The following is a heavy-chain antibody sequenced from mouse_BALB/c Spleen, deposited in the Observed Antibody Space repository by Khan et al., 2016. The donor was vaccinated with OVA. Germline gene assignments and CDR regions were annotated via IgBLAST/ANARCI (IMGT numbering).Heavy chain of an antibody. CDR3: TGLMDY. CDR2: IWAGGST. J-gene: IGHJ4*01. V-gene: IGHV2-9*02. CDR1: GYSLTTYG. Sequence: QVQLKQSGPGLVAPSQSLSITCTVSGYSLTTYGVHWVRQPPGKGLEWLGVIWAGGSTNYNSALISRLSISTDNSKSQAFLIMNSLQTDDRAIYYYTGLMDYWGQGTTVTVSS.